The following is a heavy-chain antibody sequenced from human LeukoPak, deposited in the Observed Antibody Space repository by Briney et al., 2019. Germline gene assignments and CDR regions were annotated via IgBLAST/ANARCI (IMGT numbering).Heavy chain of an antibody. J-gene: IGHJ6*03. V-gene: IGHV4-38-2*01. Sequence: SETLSLTXAVSGYSISSGYYWGWIRQPPGKGLEWIGSIYHSGSTYYNPSLKSRVTISVDTSKNQFSLKLSSVTAADTAVYYCASLVLRFLEWLPRSYYYMDVWGKGTTVTVSS. D-gene: IGHD3-3*01. CDR3: ASLVLRFLEWLPRSYYYMDV. CDR1: GYSISSGYY. CDR2: IYHSGST.